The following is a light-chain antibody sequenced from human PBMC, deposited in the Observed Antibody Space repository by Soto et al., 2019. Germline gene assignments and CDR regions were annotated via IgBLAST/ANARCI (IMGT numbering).Light chain of an antibody. Sequence: QSALTQPPSAAGSPGQSVTISCTGTSSDVGAYDYVSWYQQHPGEAPKLMIYEVTKRPSGVPDRFSGSKSGNTASLTVSGRQTEDEADYYCSSFANSNNFVFGTGTKVTVL. CDR3: SSFANSNNFV. V-gene: IGLV2-8*01. CDR1: SSDVGAYDY. J-gene: IGLJ1*01. CDR2: EVT.